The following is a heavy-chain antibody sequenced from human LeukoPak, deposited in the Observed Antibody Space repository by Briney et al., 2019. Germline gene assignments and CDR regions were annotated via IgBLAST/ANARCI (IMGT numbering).Heavy chain of an antibody. J-gene: IGHJ6*03. V-gene: IGHV1-2*02. Sequence: ASVKVSCKASGYTFTGYYMHWVRQAPGQGLEWMGWINPNSGGTNYAQKFQGRVTMTRDTSISTAYMELSRLRSDDTAVYYCARTIVGAPTKIYYYYMDVWGKGTTVTVSS. CDR3: ARTIVGAPTKIYYYYMDV. D-gene: IGHD1-26*01. CDR2: INPNSGGT. CDR1: GYTFTGYY.